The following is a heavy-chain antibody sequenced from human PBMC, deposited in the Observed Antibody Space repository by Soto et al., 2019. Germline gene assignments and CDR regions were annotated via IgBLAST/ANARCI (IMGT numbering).Heavy chain of an antibody. V-gene: IGHV1-2*02. CDR3: ALGPREHYYYYYYMDV. CDR1: GYTFTGYY. Sequence: ASVKVSCKASGYTFTGYYMHWVRQAPGQGLEWMGWINPNSGGTNYAQKLQGRVTMTTDTSTSTAYMELRSLISDDTAVYYFALGPREHYYYYYYMDVWGKGTTVTVSS. CDR2: INPNSGGT. J-gene: IGHJ6*03.